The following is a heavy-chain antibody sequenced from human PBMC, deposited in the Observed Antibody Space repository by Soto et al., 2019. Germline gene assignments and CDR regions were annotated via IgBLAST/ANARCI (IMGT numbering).Heavy chain of an antibody. CDR3: ARHVVGSMVRGVIIPYFDY. D-gene: IGHD3-10*01. V-gene: IGHV4-39*01. J-gene: IGHJ4*02. CDR1: GGSISSSSYY. Sequence: QLQLQESGPGLVKPSETLSLTCTVSGGSISSSSYYWGWIRQPPGKGLEWIGSIYYSGSTYYNPSLKSRVTISVDTSKNQFSLKLSSVTAADTAVYYCARHVVGSMVRGVIIPYFDYWGQGTLVTVSS. CDR2: IYYSGST.